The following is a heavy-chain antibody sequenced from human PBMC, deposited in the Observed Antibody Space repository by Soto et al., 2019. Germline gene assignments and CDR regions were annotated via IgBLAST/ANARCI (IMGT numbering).Heavy chain of an antibody. CDR2: IYQCGRT. CDR3: ARVGPWVPYYYDSSPYTFENWFDP. J-gene: IGHJ5*02. CDR1: GYSISSGYY. Sequence: SETLSLTCAVSGYSISSGYYGGWLRQPPGKGLEGIGSIYQCGRTYYNPSLNSRVTSSIDMTNTHVSLILNSVTAADTAVYYCARVGPWVPYYYDSSPYTFENWFDPWGQGTLVTVSS. V-gene: IGHV4-38-2*01. D-gene: IGHD3-22*01.